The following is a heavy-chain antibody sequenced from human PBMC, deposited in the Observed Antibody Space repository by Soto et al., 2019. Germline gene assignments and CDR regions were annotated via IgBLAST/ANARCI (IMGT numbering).Heavy chain of an antibody. CDR2: IYYSGST. Sequence: SETLSLTCTVSGGSVSSGSYYWSWIRQPPGKGLEWIGYIYYSGSTNYNPSLKSRVTISVDTSKNQFSLKLSSVTAADTAVYYCARDGSPSSGAFDIWGQGTMVTVSS. D-gene: IGHD3-10*01. J-gene: IGHJ3*02. CDR3: ARDGSPSSGAFDI. CDR1: GGSVSSGSYY. V-gene: IGHV4-61*01.